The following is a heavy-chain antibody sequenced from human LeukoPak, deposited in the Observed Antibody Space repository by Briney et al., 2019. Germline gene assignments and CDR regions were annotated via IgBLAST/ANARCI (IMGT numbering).Heavy chain of an antibody. CDR2: IYTSGST. Sequence: SETLSLTCAVYGGSFSGYYGSWIRQPAGKGLEWIGRIYTSGSTNYNPSLKSRVTISVDTSKNQFSLKLSSVTATDTAVYYCARRTTGTHADAFDIWGQGTKVTVSS. D-gene: IGHD1-1*01. J-gene: IGHJ3*02. CDR3: ARRTTGTHADAFDI. V-gene: IGHV4-59*10. CDR1: GGSFSGYY.